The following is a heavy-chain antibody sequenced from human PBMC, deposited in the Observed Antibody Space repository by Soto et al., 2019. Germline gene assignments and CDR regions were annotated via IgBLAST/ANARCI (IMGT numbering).Heavy chain of an antibody. CDR3: ARLDYYGSGSQYYDY. Sequence: QVQLQESGPGLVKPSETLSLTCTVSGGSISSYYWSWIRQPPGKGLEWIGYIYYSGSTNYNPSPKSRVTISVDTSKNQFSLKLSSVTAADTAVYYCARLDYYGSGSQYYDYWGQGTLVTVSS. V-gene: IGHV4-59*08. J-gene: IGHJ4*02. CDR2: IYYSGST. CDR1: GGSISSYY. D-gene: IGHD3-10*01.